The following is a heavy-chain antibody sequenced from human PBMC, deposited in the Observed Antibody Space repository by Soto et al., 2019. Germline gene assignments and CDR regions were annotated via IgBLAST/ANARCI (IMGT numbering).Heavy chain of an antibody. Sequence: QVQLQESGPGLVKPSQTLSLTCTVSGGSISSGGYYWSWIRQHPGKGLEWIGYIYYSGSTYYNPSLKSRVTISVYTSKNQFSLKLSSVTAADTAVYYCARERSNIAAAGTRPFDYWGQGTLVTVSS. V-gene: IGHV4-31*03. D-gene: IGHD6-13*01. CDR3: ARERSNIAAAGTRPFDY. CDR1: GGSISSGGYY. J-gene: IGHJ4*02. CDR2: IYYSGST.